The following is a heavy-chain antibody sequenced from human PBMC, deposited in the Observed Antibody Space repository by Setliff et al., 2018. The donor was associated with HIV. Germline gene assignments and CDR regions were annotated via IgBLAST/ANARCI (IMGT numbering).Heavy chain of an antibody. Sequence: GGSLRLSCEASGFSVTDNYMGWVRQAPGEGLEWAAIISSSSSYTNYADSVKGRFTISRDNAKNSLYLQMNSLRAEDTAVYYCARCSSGYGANDAFDIWGQGTMVTVSS. CDR2: ISSSSSYT. CDR1: GFSVTDNY. J-gene: IGHJ3*02. D-gene: IGHD3-22*01. V-gene: IGHV3-11*03. CDR3: ARCSSGYGANDAFDI.